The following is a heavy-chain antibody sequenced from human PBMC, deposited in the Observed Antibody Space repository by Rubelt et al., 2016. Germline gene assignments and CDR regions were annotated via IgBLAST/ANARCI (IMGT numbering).Heavy chain of an antibody. V-gene: IGHV1-69*04. CDR1: GGTFSSYA. Sequence: LVQSGAEVKKPGSSVKVSCKASGGTFSSYAISWVRQAPGQGLEWMGRIIPILGIANYAQKFQGRVTITADKSTSTAYMELSRLRSDDTAVFYCARESSSGWYIDYWGQGTLVTVSS. CDR3: ARESSSGWYIDY. CDR2: IIPILGIA. J-gene: IGHJ4*02. D-gene: IGHD6-19*01.